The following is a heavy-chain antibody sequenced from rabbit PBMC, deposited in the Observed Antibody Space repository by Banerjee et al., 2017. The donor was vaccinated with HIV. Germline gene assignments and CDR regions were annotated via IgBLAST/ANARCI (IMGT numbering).Heavy chain of an antibody. D-gene: IGHD4-1*01. CDR1: AFSFSNKYV. CDR2: IGADNT. CDR3: ARDLAGAIGWNFNL. Sequence: QEQLVESGGGLVQPEGSPTLTCTASAFSFSNKYVMCWVRQAPGKGLEWIACIGADNTYYAIWAKGRFTISKTSSTTVPLQMTSLTAADTATYFCARDLAGAIGWNFNLWGQGTLVTVS. V-gene: IGHV1S45*01. J-gene: IGHJ4*01.